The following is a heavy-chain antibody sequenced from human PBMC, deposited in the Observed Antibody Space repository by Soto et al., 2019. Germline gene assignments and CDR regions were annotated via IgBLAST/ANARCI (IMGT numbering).Heavy chain of an antibody. CDR3: ARDGCITATCAGGGNWFDP. CDR2: INPSGGRT. CDR1: GYTFTTYY. J-gene: IGHJ5*02. D-gene: IGHD3-10*01. Sequence: QVQLVQSGAEVKKPGASVKVSCKASGYTFTTYYMHWVRQAPGQGLEWMGIINPSGGRTTYAQKFQGRVIMTRDTSTSTFYMELSSLRSEDKAVYYCARDGCITATCAGGGNWFDPWGQGTPVTVSS. V-gene: IGHV1-46*01.